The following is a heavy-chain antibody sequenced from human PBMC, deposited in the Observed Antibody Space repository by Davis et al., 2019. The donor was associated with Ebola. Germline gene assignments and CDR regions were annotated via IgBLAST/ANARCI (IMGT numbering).Heavy chain of an antibody. CDR3: ASTFLRWSLACYFDY. J-gene: IGHJ4*02. Sequence: GESLKISCAASGFIFSTYTMNWVRQAPGKGLEWVSSISSRSMYIYYADSVKGRFTISRDNAKNSLYLQMNSLRAEDTAVYYCASTFLRWSLACYFDYWGQGTLVTVSS. V-gene: IGHV3-21*01. CDR2: ISSRSMYI. D-gene: IGHD4-23*01. CDR1: GFIFSTYT.